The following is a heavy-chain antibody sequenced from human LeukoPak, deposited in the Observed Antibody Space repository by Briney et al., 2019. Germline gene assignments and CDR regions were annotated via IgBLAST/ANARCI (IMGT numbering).Heavy chain of an antibody. CDR1: GGSINSYY. Sequence: SETLSLTCTVSGGSINSYYWSWIRQPPGKGLEWIGYIYYSGSTNYNPSLKSRVTISVDTSKNQFSLKLSSVTAADTAVYYCARGAVTPYYFDYWGQGTLVTVSS. J-gene: IGHJ4*02. V-gene: IGHV4-59*01. CDR3: ARGAVTPYYFDY. D-gene: IGHD4-23*01. CDR2: IYYSGST.